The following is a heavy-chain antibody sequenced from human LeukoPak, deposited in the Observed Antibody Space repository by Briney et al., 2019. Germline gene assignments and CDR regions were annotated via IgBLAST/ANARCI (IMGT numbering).Heavy chain of an antibody. D-gene: IGHD2-15*01. V-gene: IGHV3-21*01. CDR3: ARTVYCSGGSCYYNWFDP. J-gene: IGHJ5*02. CDR1: GFTFSSYS. Sequence: GGSLRLSCAASGFTFSSYSMNWVRQAPGKGLEWVSSISSSSGYIYYADSVKGRFTISRDNAKNSLYLQMNSLRAEDTAVYYCARTVYCSGGSCYYNWFDPWGQGTLVTVSS. CDR2: ISSSSGYI.